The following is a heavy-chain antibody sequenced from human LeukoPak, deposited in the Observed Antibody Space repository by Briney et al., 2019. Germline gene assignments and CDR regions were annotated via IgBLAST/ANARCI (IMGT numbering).Heavy chain of an antibody. CDR1: GFTFSSYG. D-gene: IGHD5-12*01. Sequence: PGGSLRLSCAASGFTFSSYGMHWVRQAPGKGLEWVAVIWYDGSNKYYADSVKGRFTISRDNSKNTLYLQMNSLRAEDTAVYYCARERTPIVEMATTLGGMDVWGQGTTVTVSS. V-gene: IGHV3-33*01. J-gene: IGHJ6*02. CDR2: IWYDGSNK. CDR3: ARERTPIVEMATTLGGMDV.